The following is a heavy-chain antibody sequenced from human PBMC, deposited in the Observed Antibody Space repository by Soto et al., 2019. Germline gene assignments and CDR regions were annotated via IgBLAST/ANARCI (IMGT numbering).Heavy chain of an antibody. CDR1: GYPFSDNQ. D-gene: IGHD4-4*01. J-gene: IGHJ5*02. CDR2: INPKSDDT. V-gene: IGHV1-2*02. CDR3: ARKHSLDYIRWGLDP. Sequence: ASVQVSCKASGYPFSDNQIHWLRRAPGQGLEWMGRINPKSDDTNYAQKFQGRVTMTRDTSIDTAYLELTGLTSDDTATYYCARKHSLDYIRWGLDPWGQGTRVTV.